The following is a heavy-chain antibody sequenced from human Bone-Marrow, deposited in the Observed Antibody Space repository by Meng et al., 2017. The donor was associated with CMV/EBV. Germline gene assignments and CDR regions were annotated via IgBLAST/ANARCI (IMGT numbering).Heavy chain of an antibody. V-gene: IGHV3-7*01. J-gene: IGHJ4*02. CDR1: GFTFGDYA. D-gene: IGHD1-26*01. Sequence: GESLKISCTASGFTFGDYAMSWVRQAPGKGLEWVANIKEDGSEKYYVDSVKGRFTISRDNAKNSLYLQMNSLRAEDTAVYYCARVRPWGAFDHWGQGSLVTVSS. CDR2: IKEDGSEK. CDR3: ARVRPWGAFDH.